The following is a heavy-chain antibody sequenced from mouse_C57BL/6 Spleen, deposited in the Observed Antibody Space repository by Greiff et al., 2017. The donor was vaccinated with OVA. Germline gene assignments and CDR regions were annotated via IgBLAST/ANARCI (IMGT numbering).Heavy chain of an antibody. CDR1: GYTFTSYW. CDR2: IYPGSGST. V-gene: IGHV1-55*01. J-gene: IGHJ4*01. Sequence: QVQLQQPGAELVKPGASVKMSCKASGYTFTSYWITWVKQRPGQGLEWIGDIYPGSGSTNYNEKFKSKATLTVDTSSSTAYMQHSSLTSEDSAVYYCARSPFITTVVGYAMDYWGQGTSVTVSS. CDR3: ARSPFITTVVGYAMDY. D-gene: IGHD1-1*01.